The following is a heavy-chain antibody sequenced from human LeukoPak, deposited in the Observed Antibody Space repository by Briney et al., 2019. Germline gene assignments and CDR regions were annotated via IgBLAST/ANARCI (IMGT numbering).Heavy chain of an antibody. CDR3: ARVITIFGVVNAFDI. V-gene: IGHV4-4*07. J-gene: IGHJ3*02. CDR1: GGSISSYY. D-gene: IGHD3-3*01. CDR2: IYTSGST. Sequence: SETLSLTCTVSGGSISSYYWSWIRQPAGKGLEWIGRIYTSGSTNYNPSLKSRVTMSVDTSKNQFSPKLSSVTAADTAVYYCARVITIFGVVNAFDIWGQGTMVTVSS.